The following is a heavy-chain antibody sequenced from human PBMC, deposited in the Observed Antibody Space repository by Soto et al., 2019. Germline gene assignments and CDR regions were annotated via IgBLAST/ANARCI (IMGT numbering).Heavy chain of an antibody. J-gene: IGHJ3*02. Sequence: QVQLQESGPGLVKPSQTLSLTCTVSGGSISSGGYYWSWIRQHPGKGLEWIGYIYYSGSTYYTPSLKSRVTTTVDTTKNQCSLKLSSVTAADTAVYYCAREGNYYDSSGPQDAFDIWGQGTMIPVSS. CDR3: AREGNYYDSSGPQDAFDI. D-gene: IGHD3-22*01. CDR1: GGSISSGGYY. V-gene: IGHV4-31*03. CDR2: IYYSGST.